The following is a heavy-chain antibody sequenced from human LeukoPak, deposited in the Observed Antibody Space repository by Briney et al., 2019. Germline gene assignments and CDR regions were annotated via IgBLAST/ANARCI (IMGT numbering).Heavy chain of an antibody. CDR3: ASGGWYRGY. V-gene: IGHV4-34*01. Sequence: SETLSLTCAVYGGSFSGYYWTWIRQPPGKGLEWIGEINHSGSTNYNPSLKSRVTISVDTSKNQFSLKLTSVAAADTAVYYCASGGWYRGYWGQGTLVTVSS. CDR2: INHSGST. CDR1: GGSFSGYY. J-gene: IGHJ4*02. D-gene: IGHD6-19*01.